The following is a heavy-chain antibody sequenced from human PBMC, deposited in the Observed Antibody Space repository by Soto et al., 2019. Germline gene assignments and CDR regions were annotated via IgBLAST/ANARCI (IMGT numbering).Heavy chain of an antibody. J-gene: IGHJ4*02. V-gene: IGHV4-39*01. CDR2: IYYSGST. Sequence: SETLSLTCTVSGGSISSSSYYWGWIRQPPGKGLEWIGSIYYSGSTYYNPSLKSRVTISVDTSKNQFSLKLSSVTAADTAGYYCARHVGEPFFDYWGQGTLVTVSS. D-gene: IGHD3-10*01. CDR1: GGSISSSSYY. CDR3: ARHVGEPFFDY.